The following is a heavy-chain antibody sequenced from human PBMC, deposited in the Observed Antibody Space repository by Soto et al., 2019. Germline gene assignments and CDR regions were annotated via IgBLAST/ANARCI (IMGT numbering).Heavy chain of an antibody. D-gene: IGHD3-3*01. V-gene: IGHV4-59*08. Sequence: SETLSLTCTVSGGSISSYYWSWIRQPPGKGLEWIGYIYYSGSTNYNPSLKSPVTISVDTSKTQFSLKLSSVTAADTAVYYCARQGRDYDFWSGYSSFDPWGQGTLVTVSS. CDR2: IYYSGST. J-gene: IGHJ5*02. CDR3: ARQGRDYDFWSGYSSFDP. CDR1: GGSISSYY.